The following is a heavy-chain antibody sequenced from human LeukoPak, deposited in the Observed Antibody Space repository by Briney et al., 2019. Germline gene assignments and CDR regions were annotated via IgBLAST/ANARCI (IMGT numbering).Heavy chain of an antibody. V-gene: IGHV4-39*07. CDR1: GGSIGSSSYY. CDR2: IYYSGST. Sequence: SETLSLTCTVSGGSIGSSSYYWGWIRQPPGKGLEWIGSIYYSGSTYYNPSLKSRVTISVDTSKNQFSLKLSSVTAADTAVYYCARGRDYMDVWGKGTTVTVSS. J-gene: IGHJ6*03. CDR3: ARGRDYMDV.